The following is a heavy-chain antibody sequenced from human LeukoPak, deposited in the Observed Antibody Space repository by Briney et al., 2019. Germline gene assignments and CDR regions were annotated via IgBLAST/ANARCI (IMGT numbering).Heavy chain of an antibody. D-gene: IGHD3-9*01. CDR2: ISSSSSYT. CDR1: GFTFSDYY. J-gene: IGHJ4*02. V-gene: IGHV3-11*06. Sequence: GGSLRPSCAASGFTFSDYYMSWIRQAPGKGLEWVSYISSSSSYTNYADSVKGRFTISRDNAKNSLYLQMNSLRAEDTAVYYCAREDYDILTGRGDYFDYWGQGTLVTVSS. CDR3: AREDYDILTGRGDYFDY.